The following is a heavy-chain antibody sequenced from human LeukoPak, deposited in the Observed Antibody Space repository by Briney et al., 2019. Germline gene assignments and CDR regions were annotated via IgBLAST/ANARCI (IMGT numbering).Heavy chain of an antibody. CDR2: ISSSSSYT. V-gene: IGHV3-11*06. Sequence: KTGGSLRLSCAASGFTFSDYYMSWIRQAPGKGLEWVSYISSSSSYTNYADSVKGRFTISRDNAKNSLYLQMNSLRAEDTAVYYCATDYYGSGSSDYWGQGTLVTVSS. CDR3: ATDYYGSGSSDY. D-gene: IGHD3-10*01. J-gene: IGHJ4*02. CDR1: GFTFSDYY.